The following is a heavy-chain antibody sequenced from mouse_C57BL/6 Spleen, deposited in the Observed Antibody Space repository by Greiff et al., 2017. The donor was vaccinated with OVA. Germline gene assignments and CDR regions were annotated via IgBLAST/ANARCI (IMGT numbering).Heavy chain of an antibody. D-gene: IGHD6-1*01. CDR1: GYTFTDYN. J-gene: IGHJ3*01. CDR2: INPNNGGT. V-gene: IGHV1-18*01. CDR3: ARSEGSRQLPVFAY. Sequence: EVKLQESGPELVKPGASVKIPCKASGYTFTDYNMDWVKQSHGKSLEWIGDINPNNGGTIYNQKFKGKATLTVDKSSSTAYMELRSLTSEDTAVYYGARSEGSRQLPVFAYWGQGTLVTVSA.